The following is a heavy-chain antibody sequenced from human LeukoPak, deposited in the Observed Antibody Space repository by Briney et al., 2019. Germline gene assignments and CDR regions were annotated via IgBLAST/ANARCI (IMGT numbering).Heavy chain of an antibody. CDR3: ARAQRNYGSRAFDY. CDR1: GGSFSGYY. Sequence: PSETLSLTCAVYGGSFSGYYWSWIRQPPGKGLEWIGEINHSRSTNYNPSLKSRVTISVDTSKNQFSLKLSSVTAADTAVYYCARAQRNYGSRAFDYWGQGTLVTVSS. J-gene: IGHJ4*02. V-gene: IGHV4-34*01. D-gene: IGHD1-7*01. CDR2: INHSRST.